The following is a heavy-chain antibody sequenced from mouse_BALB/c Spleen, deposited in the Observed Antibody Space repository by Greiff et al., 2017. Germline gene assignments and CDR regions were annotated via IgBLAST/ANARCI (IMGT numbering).Heavy chain of an antibody. CDR1: GFTFSSYT. Sequence: EVHLVESGGGLVQPGGSLKLSCAASGFTFSSYTMSWVRQTPEKRLEWVAYISNGGGSTYYPDTVKGRFTISRDNAKNTLYLQMSSLKSEDTAMYYCARHDDGYYPFAYWGQGTLVTVSA. J-gene: IGHJ3*01. D-gene: IGHD2-3*01. V-gene: IGHV5-12-2*01. CDR2: ISNGGGST. CDR3: ARHDDGYYPFAY.